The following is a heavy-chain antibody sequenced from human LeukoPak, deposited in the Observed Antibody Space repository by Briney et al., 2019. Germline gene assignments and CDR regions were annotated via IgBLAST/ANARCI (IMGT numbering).Heavy chain of an antibody. CDR2: INTNTGKP. Sequence: GASVKVSCKASGYSFTSYAMNWVRQAPGQGLEWVGWINTNTGKPTYAQGFTGRFVFSLDTSVSTAYLQISSLKAEDTAVYYCARCGYLDSWYPTSRKGYYYYMDVWGKGTTVTVSS. J-gene: IGHJ6*03. D-gene: IGHD6-13*01. CDR1: GYSFTSYA. CDR3: ARCGYLDSWYPTSRKGYYYYMDV. V-gene: IGHV7-4-1*02.